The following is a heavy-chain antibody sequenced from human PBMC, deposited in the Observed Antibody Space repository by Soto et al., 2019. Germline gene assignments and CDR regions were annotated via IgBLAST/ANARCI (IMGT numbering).Heavy chain of an antibody. CDR2: IIPIFGTA. J-gene: IGHJ6*02. V-gene: IGHV1-69*06. CDR3: ASISKSIAARNYYYYGMDV. CDR1: GGTFSSYA. D-gene: IGHD6-6*01. Sequence: SVKVSCKAPGGTFSSYAISWVRQAPGQGLEWMGGIIPIFGTANYAQKFQGRVTITADKSTSTAYMELSSLRSEDTAVYYCASISKSIAARNYYYYGMDVWGQGTTVTVSS.